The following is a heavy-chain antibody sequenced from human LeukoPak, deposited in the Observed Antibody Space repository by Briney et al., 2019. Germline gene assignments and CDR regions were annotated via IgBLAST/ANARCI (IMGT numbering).Heavy chain of an antibody. V-gene: IGHV3-21*01. D-gene: IGHD6-13*01. CDR2: ISSSSTYI. CDR3: ARGWVTYSSSSLPDAFDI. Sequence: GGSLRLSCAASGFTFSSYWMSWVRQAPGKGLEWVSSISSSSTYISYADSVKGRFTISRDNAKNSLYLQMSSLRAEDTAVYYCARGWVTYSSSSLPDAFDIWGQGTMVTVSS. CDR1: GFTFSSYW. J-gene: IGHJ3*02.